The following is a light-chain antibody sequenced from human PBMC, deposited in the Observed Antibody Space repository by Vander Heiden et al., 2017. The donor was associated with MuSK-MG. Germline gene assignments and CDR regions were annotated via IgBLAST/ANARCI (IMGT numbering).Light chain of an antibody. CDR2: WAS. Sequence: DIVMTQSPDSLAVSLGERATINCKSSQSVLYSSNNKKYVAWYQQKPGQPPKLLIYWASTRESGVPDRFSGSGSGTDFTLTISSLQAEYVAVYYCQQYYTTPYTFGQGTKLEIK. CDR3: QQYYTTPYT. CDR1: QSVLYSSNNKKY. V-gene: IGKV4-1*01. J-gene: IGKJ2*01.